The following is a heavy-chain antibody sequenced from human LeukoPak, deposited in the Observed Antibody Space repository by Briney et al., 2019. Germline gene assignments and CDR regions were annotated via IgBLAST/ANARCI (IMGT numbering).Heavy chain of an antibody. D-gene: IGHD4-17*01. V-gene: IGHV4-34*01. CDR1: GFTFSSYA. CDR2: INHSGST. Sequence: GSLRLSCAASGFTFSSYAMHWIRQPPGKGLEWIGEINHSGSTNYNPSLKSRVTISVDTSKNQFSLKLSSVTAADTAVYYCARRLHDYGDQTAFDYWGQGTLVTVSS. CDR3: ARRLHDYGDQTAFDY. J-gene: IGHJ4*02.